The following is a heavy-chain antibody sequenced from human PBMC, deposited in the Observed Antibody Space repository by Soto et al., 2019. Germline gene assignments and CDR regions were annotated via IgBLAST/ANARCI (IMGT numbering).Heavy chain of an antibody. CDR2: ISTSGSTI. Sequence: PGGSLRLSCAASGGHFSDYYMSWIRQAPGKGLEWVSYISTSGSTINYADSVKGRFTISRDNAKNSLYLQMNSLRAEDTAVYYCARVSPPPDCWGQGTLVTVSS. CDR1: GGHFSDYY. V-gene: IGHV3-11*01. J-gene: IGHJ4*02. CDR3: ARVSPPPDC.